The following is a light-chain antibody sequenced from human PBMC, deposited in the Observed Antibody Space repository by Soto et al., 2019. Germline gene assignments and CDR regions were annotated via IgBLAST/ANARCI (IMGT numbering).Light chain of an antibody. CDR1: SSDIGRYDY. CDR3: SSYTTSSTYV. J-gene: IGLJ1*01. Sequence: QSVLTQPASVSGSPGQSITISCTGTSSDIGRYDYVSWHQQHPGKAPKLIIHGVTHRPSGVSIRFAGSKSANTASLTFSGLQAEDEAYYFCSSYTTSSTYVFGSGTKVTVL. V-gene: IGLV2-14*01. CDR2: GVT.